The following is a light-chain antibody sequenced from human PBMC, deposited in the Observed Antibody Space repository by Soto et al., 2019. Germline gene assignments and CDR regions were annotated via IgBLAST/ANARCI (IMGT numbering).Light chain of an antibody. Sequence: QSVLTQPLSASASPGQRVTISCSGGSSNIGSNTVAWYQHLPGTAPPRLIFTAGQRPSGVPGRFSGSKSGTSASLAISGLQAEDEADYYCSSYTSSSTLPWVFGGGTKLTVL. J-gene: IGLJ3*02. CDR1: SSNIGSNT. CDR2: TAG. CDR3: SSYTSSSTLPWV. V-gene: IGLV1-44*01.